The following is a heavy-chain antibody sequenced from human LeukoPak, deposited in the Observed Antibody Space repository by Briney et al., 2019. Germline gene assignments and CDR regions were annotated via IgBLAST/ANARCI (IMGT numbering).Heavy chain of an antibody. CDR1: GFTFSSYW. J-gene: IGHJ5*02. D-gene: IGHD3-22*01. CDR3: ARESYDSSGYDNWFDP. CDR2: IKQDGSDI. Sequence: GGSLRLSCAASGFTFSSYWMICLRQSPGKALEWVANIKQDGSDIYYMHSVKGRFTISRDNAKTSLYLQRNSLRAEDTAVYYCARESYDSSGYDNWFDPWGQGTLVTVSS. V-gene: IGHV3-7*01.